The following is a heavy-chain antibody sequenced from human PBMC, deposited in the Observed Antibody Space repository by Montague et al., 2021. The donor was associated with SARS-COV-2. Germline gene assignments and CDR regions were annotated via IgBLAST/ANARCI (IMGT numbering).Heavy chain of an antibody. J-gene: IGHJ4*02. CDR1: GGSFGDDH. Sequence: SETLSLTCGVYGGSFGDDHWSWIRQPPGKGLEWTGEIKQSGSTNYNPSLKSRVTISVDMSRNQFSLKLTSVTAADTAVYFCARGHMAVSMVVVVFTSASYYLDFWGQGALVTVSS. CDR3: ARGHMAVSMVVVVFTSASYYLDF. V-gene: IGHV4-34*01. CDR2: IKQSGST. D-gene: IGHD3-22*01.